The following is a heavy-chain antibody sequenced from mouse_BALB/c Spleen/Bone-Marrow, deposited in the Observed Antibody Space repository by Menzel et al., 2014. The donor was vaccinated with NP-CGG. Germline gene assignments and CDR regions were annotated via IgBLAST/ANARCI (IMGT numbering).Heavy chain of an antibody. V-gene: IGHV1S56*01. CDR1: GYTFTSYY. CDR2: IFPGNFYT. J-gene: IGHJ2*01. D-gene: IGHD1-1*01. CDR3: AKDYFDY. Sequence: QVQLQQSGPELVKPGASVRISCKASGYTFTSYYIHRVKQRPGQGLEWIGWIFPGNFYTKFNENFKGRATLTADKSSSTAYMHLNSLTSGDSAVYFCAKDYFDYWGQGTPRTVSS.